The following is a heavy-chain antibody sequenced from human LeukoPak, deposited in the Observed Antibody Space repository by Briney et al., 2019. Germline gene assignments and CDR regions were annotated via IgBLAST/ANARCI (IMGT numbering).Heavy chain of an antibody. CDR2: IYNSGST. Sequence: SETLSLTCTVSGGSISSSGYYWGWLRQPPGKGLEWIASIYNSGSTNYNPSPKSRVTISVDTSKNEFYLKLSSVTAADMAVYYCARETVGWELLRGGAFDIWGQGTMVTVSS. V-gene: IGHV4-39*07. D-gene: IGHD1-26*01. J-gene: IGHJ3*02. CDR1: GGSISSSGYY. CDR3: ARETVGWELLRGGAFDI.